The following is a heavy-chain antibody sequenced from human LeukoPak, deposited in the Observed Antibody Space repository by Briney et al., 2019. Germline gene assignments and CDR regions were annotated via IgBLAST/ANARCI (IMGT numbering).Heavy chain of an antibody. CDR2: ISGSGDST. CDR3: AKDWGYDSSGYSDY. Sequence: GGSLRLSRAASRFTFSRYAMSWVRQAPGKGLEWASGISGSGDSTYYADSVKGRFTIYRDISKNTLYLQMNSLRAEDTAVYYCAKDWGYDSSGYSDYWGQGTLVTVSS. J-gene: IGHJ4*02. D-gene: IGHD3-22*01. V-gene: IGHV3-23*01. CDR1: RFTFSRYA.